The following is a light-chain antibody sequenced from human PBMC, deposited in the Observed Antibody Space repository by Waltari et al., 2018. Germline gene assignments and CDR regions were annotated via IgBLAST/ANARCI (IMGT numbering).Light chain of an antibody. V-gene: IGLV2-23*02. Sequence: QSALTQPASVSGSPGQSITISCTGTNTDIGSYDLVSWYQQHPGKAPKFIIYAVNKRPSSISSRVSGSKSGNTASLIISGLQADDEAYYYCYSYAGSSTYVFGTGTKLTVL. CDR2: AVN. CDR3: YSYAGSSTYV. J-gene: IGLJ1*01. CDR1: NTDIGSYDL.